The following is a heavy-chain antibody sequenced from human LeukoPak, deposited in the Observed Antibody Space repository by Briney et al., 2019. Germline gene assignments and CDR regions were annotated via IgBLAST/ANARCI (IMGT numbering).Heavy chain of an antibody. V-gene: IGHV4-31*03. CDR3: ARGAELYYYDSSGYYYFDY. Sequence: SETLSLTCTVASGSIDRSDYCWSWIRQHPGKGLEWIGYVYYTGSTYYNPSLKSRVTMSIDTSKNQFSLKLSSVTAADTAVYYCARGAELYYYDSSGYYYFDYWGQGTLVTVSS. CDR2: VYYTGST. J-gene: IGHJ4*02. CDR1: SGSIDRSDYC. D-gene: IGHD3-22*01.